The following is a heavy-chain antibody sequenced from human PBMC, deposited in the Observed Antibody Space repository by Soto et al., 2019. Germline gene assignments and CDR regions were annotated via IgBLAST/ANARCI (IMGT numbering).Heavy chain of an antibody. CDR2: ISSSGSTI. D-gene: IGHD1-20*01. Sequence: GESLKISCAASGFTFRDYYMTWIRQAPGKGLEWLSYISSSGSTIYYADSVKGRFTISRDNAKNSLFLQMNSLIAEDTAVYYCARLVTATRNYYYGMDVWGQGTTVTVSS. J-gene: IGHJ6*02. CDR1: GFTFRDYY. CDR3: ARLVTATRNYYYGMDV. V-gene: IGHV3-11*01.